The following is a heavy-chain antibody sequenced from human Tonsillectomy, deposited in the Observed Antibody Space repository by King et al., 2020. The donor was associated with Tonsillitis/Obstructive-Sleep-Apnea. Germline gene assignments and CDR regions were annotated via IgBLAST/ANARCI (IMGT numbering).Heavy chain of an antibody. J-gene: IGHJ3*02. Sequence: VQLQESGPGLVKPSETLSLTCSVSGGSISSYYWSWIRQPPGKGLEWIGYIYHSGSTNYNPSLKSRVPISVDTSKNHFSLKPSSVTAADTAVYYCAGGRVFGAGGDAFYIWGQGTVVIVSS. D-gene: IGHD3-16*01. CDR2: IYHSGST. V-gene: IGHV4-59*01. CDR1: GGSISSYY. CDR3: AGGRVFGAGGDAFYI.